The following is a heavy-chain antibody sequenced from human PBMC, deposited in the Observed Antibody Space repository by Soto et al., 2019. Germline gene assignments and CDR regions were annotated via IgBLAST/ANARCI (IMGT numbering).Heavy chain of an antibody. D-gene: IGHD5-12*01. CDR1: GFTFSSYG. Sequence: QVQLVESGGGVVQPGRSLRLSCAASGFTFSSYGMHWVRQAPGKGLEWVAVISYDGGNKYYADSVKGRFSISRDNSKNTLYLQMNSLRAEDTAVYYCAKGDREWLRQNFDCWGQGTLVTVSS. CDR3: AKGDREWLRQNFDC. J-gene: IGHJ4*02. V-gene: IGHV3-30*18. CDR2: ISYDGGNK.